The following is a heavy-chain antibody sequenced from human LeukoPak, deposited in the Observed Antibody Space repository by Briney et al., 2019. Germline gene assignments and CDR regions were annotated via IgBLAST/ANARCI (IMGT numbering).Heavy chain of an antibody. CDR3: ARHASYSGSYYPDY. V-gene: IGHV5-51*01. D-gene: IGHD1-26*01. J-gene: IGHJ4*02. CDR1: GYTFTTYW. Sequence: GESLKISCKGSGYTFTTYWIAWVRQMPGKGLEWMGIIYPGDSDARYSPSFHGQVTISVDESISTAYLQWSSLKASDTAMYYCARHASYSGSYYPDYWGQGTLVTVSS. CDR2: IYPGDSDA.